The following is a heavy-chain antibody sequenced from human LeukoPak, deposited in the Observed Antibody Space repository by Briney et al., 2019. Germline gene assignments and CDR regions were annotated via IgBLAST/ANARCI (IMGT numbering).Heavy chain of an antibody. Sequence: GGSLRLSCAASGFTFSYYVMHWVRQAPGKGLEWVAVISYDGTNKYYADSVKGRFTISRENSKNMMYLQVNSLRAEDTAVYYCAREDRDYEILTGYYNWRLDPWGQGTLVSVSS. V-gene: IGHV3-30*04. CDR3: AREDRDYEILTGYYNWRLDP. D-gene: IGHD3-9*01. CDR1: GFTFSYYV. J-gene: IGHJ5*02. CDR2: ISYDGTNK.